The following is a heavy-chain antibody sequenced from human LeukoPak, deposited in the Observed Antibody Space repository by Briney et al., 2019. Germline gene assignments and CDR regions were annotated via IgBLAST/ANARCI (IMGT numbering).Heavy chain of an antibody. CDR3: ASSLSPTWSGYERYYYYYMDV. Sequence: SVKVSCKAFGGTFSSYTISWVRQDPGQGLEWMGRIIPILGVANYAQKFQGRVTITADKSASTAYMELSSLRSEDTAVYYCASSLSPTWSGYERYYYYYMDVWGKGTTVTVSS. CDR1: GGTFSSYT. D-gene: IGHD3-3*01. CDR2: IIPILGVA. J-gene: IGHJ6*03. V-gene: IGHV1-69*02.